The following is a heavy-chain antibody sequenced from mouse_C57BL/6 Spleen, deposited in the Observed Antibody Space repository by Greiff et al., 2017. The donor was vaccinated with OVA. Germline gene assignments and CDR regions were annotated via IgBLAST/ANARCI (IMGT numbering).Heavy chain of an antibody. V-gene: IGHV1-55*01. CDR2: IYPGSGST. Sequence: LQPGAELVKPGASVKMSCKASGYTFTSYWITWVKQRPGQGLEWIGDIYPGSGSTNYNEKFKSKATLTVDTSSSTAYMQLSSLTSEDSAVYYCARGGYYFDYWGQGTTLTVSS. CDR3: ARGGYYFDY. J-gene: IGHJ2*01. CDR1: GYTFTSYW.